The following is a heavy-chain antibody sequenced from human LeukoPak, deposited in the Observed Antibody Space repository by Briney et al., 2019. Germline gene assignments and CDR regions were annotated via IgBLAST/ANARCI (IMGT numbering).Heavy chain of an antibody. CDR1: GGSISSYY. CDR2: IYYSGST. J-gene: IGHJ6*03. CDR3: ARTLEGEQWLAKYYYYYYYMDV. Sequence: PSETLSLTCTVSGGSISSYYWSWIRQPPGKGLEWIGYIYYSGSTNYNPSLKSRVTISVDTSKNQFSLKLSSVTAADTAVYYCARTLEGEQWLAKYYYYYYYMDVWGKGTTVTVSS. D-gene: IGHD6-19*01. V-gene: IGHV4-59*01.